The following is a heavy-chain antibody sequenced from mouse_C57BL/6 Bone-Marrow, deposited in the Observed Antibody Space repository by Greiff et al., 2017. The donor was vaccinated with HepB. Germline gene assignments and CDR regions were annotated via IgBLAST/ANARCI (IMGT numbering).Heavy chain of an antibody. CDR1: GYTFTDYN. CDR2: INPNNGGT. D-gene: IGHD2-3*01. CDR3: AREIYDGYYVWFAY. V-gene: IGHV1-22*01. J-gene: IGHJ3*01. Sequence: EVQLQQSGPELVKPGASVKMSCKASGYTFTDYNMPWVKQSHGKSLEWIGYINPNNGGTSYNQKFKGKATLTVNKSSSTAYMELRSLTSEDSAVYYYAREIYDGYYVWFAYWGQGTLVTVSA.